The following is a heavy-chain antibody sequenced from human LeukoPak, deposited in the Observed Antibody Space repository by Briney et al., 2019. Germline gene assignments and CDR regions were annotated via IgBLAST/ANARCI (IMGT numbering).Heavy chain of an antibody. Sequence: SETLSLTCTVSGGSISSGGYYWSWIRQHPGKGLEWIGYVYYSGCTYYNPSLRSRVTISVDTSKNQFSLKLSSVTAADTAVYYGARGDYRGNSDYWGQGTLVTVSS. V-gene: IGHV4-31*03. CDR2: VYYSGCT. J-gene: IGHJ4*02. D-gene: IGHD4-23*01. CDR3: ARGDYRGNSDY. CDR1: GGSISSGGYY.